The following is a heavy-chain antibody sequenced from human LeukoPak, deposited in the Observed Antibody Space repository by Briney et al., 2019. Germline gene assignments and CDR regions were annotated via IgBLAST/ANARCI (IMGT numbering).Heavy chain of an antibody. D-gene: IGHD3-22*01. Sequence: GRSLRLSCAASGFTFSSYGMHWVRQAPGKGLEWVAVIWYDGSDKYYADSVRGRFTISRDNSKNTLYLQMNSLRAEDTAVYYCAKDGQLRHSSGYRFDYWGQRTLVTVSS. J-gene: IGHJ4*02. CDR3: AKDGQLRHSSGYRFDY. CDR2: IWYDGSDK. V-gene: IGHV3-33*06. CDR1: GFTFSSYG.